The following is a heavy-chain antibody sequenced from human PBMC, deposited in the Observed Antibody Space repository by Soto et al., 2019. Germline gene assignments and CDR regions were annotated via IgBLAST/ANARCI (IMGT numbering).Heavy chain of an antibody. Sequence: GGSLRLSCAASGFTVSSNYMSWVRQAPGKGLEWVSVIYSGGTTYYADSVKGRFTISRDNSKNTLYLQMNSLRAEDTAVYYCAKDHEVLLWFGESPAPLFDYWGQGTLVNVS. D-gene: IGHD3-10*01. CDR1: GFTVSSNY. CDR2: IYSGGTT. V-gene: IGHV3-66*01. J-gene: IGHJ4*02. CDR3: AKDHEVLLWFGESPAPLFDY.